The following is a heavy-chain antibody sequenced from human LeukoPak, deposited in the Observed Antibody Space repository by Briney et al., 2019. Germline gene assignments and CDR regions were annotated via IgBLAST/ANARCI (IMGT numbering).Heavy chain of an antibody. CDR3: ASLYDYGGNSDFDY. V-gene: IGHV3-7*01. CDR2: IKQDGSEK. Sequence: PGGSLRLSCAASGFAFSVYWMSWVRQAPGKGLEWVANIKQDGSEKYYVDSVKGRFTISRDNARNSLYLQMNSLRAKDTAVYYCASLYDYGGNSDFDYWGQGTLVTVSS. CDR1: GFAFSVYW. D-gene: IGHD4-23*01. J-gene: IGHJ4*02.